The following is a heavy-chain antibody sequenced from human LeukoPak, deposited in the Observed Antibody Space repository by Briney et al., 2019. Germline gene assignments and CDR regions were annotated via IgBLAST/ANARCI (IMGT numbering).Heavy chain of an antibody. V-gene: IGHV1-46*01. CDR2: INPSGGSI. CDR3: ASHSSGWQQTYFDY. D-gene: IGHD6-19*01. CDR1: GYTFTSYY. J-gene: IGHJ4*02. Sequence: GASVKVSFEASGYTFTSYYIHWVRQAPGQGLEWVGRINPSGGSITYAQKFQGRVSMTRDTSTSTVHMELSSLRSEDTAVYYCASHSSGWQQTYFDYWGQGTLVTVSS.